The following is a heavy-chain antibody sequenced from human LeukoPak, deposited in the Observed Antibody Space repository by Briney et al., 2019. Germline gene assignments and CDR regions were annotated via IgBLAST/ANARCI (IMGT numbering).Heavy chain of an antibody. V-gene: IGHV3-15*01. CDR3: TTDRVAAAGWDYYYYYMDV. CDR2: IKSKTDGGTT. CDR1: GFTFSNAW. D-gene: IGHD6-13*01. Sequence: GGSLRLSCAASGFTFSNAWMSWVRQAPGKGLEWVGRIKSKTDGGTTDYAAPVKGRFTISRDDSKNTLYLQMNSLKTEDTAVYYCTTDRVAAAGWDYYYYYMDVWGKGTTVTVSS. J-gene: IGHJ6*03.